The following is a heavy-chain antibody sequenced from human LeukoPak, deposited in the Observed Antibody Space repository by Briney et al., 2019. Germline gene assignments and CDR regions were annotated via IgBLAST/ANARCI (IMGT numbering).Heavy chain of an antibody. CDR3: AREAALVVPAATLNWFDP. Sequence: GSLRLSCAASGFTFSSYAMHWVRQAPGKGLEWVAVISYDGSNKYYADSVKGRFTISRDNSKNTLYLQMNSLRAEDTAVYYCAREAALVVPAATLNWFDPWGQGTLVTVSS. D-gene: IGHD2-2*01. CDR1: GFTFSSYA. CDR2: ISYDGSNK. J-gene: IGHJ5*02. V-gene: IGHV3-30*04.